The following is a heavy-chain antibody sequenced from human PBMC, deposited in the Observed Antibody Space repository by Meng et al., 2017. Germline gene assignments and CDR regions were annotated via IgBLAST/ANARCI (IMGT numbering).Heavy chain of an antibody. J-gene: IGHJ4*02. D-gene: IGHD6-25*01. Sequence: QGQLVQVGAEVKKPGASVKVSCKPSGYNFPDYYIHWVRRAPGQGLEWMGRINPKSGDTHYAQKFQARVTMTGDTSISTAYMELSGLRSDDTAMYYCARDEDISAAGKLFGDYWGQGTLVTASS. V-gene: IGHV1-2*06. CDR1: GYNFPDYY. CDR2: INPKSGDT. CDR3: ARDEDISAAGKLFGDY.